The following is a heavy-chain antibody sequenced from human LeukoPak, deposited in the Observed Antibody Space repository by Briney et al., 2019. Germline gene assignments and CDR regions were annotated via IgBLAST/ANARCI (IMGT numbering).Heavy chain of an antibody. J-gene: IGHJ3*02. D-gene: IGHD5-18*01. CDR2: IYPGDSDT. CDR1: GXSFTSYW. V-gene: IGHV5-51*01. Sequence: GESLKISCKGSGXSFTSYWIGWVRQMPGKGLEWMGIIYPGDSDTRYSPSFQGQVTISADKSISTAYLQWSSLKASDTAMYYCARVPYSYGYQGAFDIWGQGTMVTVSS. CDR3: ARVPYSYGYQGAFDI.